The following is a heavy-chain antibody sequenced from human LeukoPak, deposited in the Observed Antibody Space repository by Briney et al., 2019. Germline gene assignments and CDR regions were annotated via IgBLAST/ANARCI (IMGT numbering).Heavy chain of an antibody. D-gene: IGHD3-10*01. J-gene: IGHJ4*02. CDR2: ISGSSSTM. Sequence: PGGSLRLSCAASGFTFSAYSMNWVRQAPGKGLEWVSHISGSSSTMYYADSVKGRFTILRDNAKNSLYLQMNGLRDEDTAVYYCASDHYYGKGIYSLPYWGQGALVTVSS. CDR3: ASDHYYGKGIYSLPY. V-gene: IGHV3-48*02. CDR1: GFTFSAYS.